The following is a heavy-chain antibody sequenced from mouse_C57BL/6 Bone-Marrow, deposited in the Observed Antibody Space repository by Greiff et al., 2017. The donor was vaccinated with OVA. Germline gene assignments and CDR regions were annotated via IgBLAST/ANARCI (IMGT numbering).Heavy chain of an antibody. CDR3: VRYGSSYDYAMDY. J-gene: IGHJ4*01. D-gene: IGHD1-1*01. CDR1: GFSFNTYA. V-gene: IGHV10-1*01. CDR2: IRSKSNNYAT. Sequence: EVQRVESGGGLVQPKGSLKLSCAASGFSFNTYAMSWVRQAPGKGLEWVARIRSKSNNYATYYADSVKDRFTISRDDSESMLYLQMNNLKTEDTAMYYCVRYGSSYDYAMDYWGQGTSVTVSS.